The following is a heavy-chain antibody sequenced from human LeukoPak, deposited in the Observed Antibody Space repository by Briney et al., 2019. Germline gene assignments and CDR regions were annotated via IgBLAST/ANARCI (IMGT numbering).Heavy chain of an antibody. D-gene: IGHD5-24*01. J-gene: IGHJ4*02. V-gene: IGHV4-59*01. CDR2: IYYSGST. CDR1: GGSISSYY. Sequence: SETLSLTCTVSGGSISSYYRSWIRQPPGKGLEWIGYIYYSGSTNYNPSLKSRVTMSVDTSKNQFSLKLSSVTAADTAMYYCARVGGYNSPLDYWGQGTLVTVSS. CDR3: ARVGGYNSPLDY.